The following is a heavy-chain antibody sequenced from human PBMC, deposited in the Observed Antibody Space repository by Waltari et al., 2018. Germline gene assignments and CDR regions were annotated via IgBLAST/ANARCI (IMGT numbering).Heavy chain of an antibody. V-gene: IGHV3-7*01. D-gene: IGHD5-12*01. Sequence: EVQLVASGGGLVQPGGSLRLSCAASGFTFSSYWMSWVRQAPGKGLEWVANIKQDGSEKYYVDSVKGRFTISRDNAKNSLYLQMNSLRAEDTAVYYCARDRGYSGYAPGAFDIWGQGTMVTVSS. CDR2: IKQDGSEK. J-gene: IGHJ3*02. CDR3: ARDRGYSGYAPGAFDI. CDR1: GFTFSSYW.